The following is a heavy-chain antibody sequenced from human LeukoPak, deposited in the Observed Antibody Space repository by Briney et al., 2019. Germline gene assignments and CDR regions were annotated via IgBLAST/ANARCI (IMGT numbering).Heavy chain of an antibody. CDR2: ISYDGNNA. D-gene: IGHD3-16*01. CDR3: ANLLLGANYHGMDV. J-gene: IGHJ6*02. V-gene: IGHV3-30*18. Sequence: GGSLRLSCAASGFSFSLYGMHWGRQAPGKGLEWVALISYDGNNAYYGDSVEGRFTVSRDNSKNTLHLQMNSLRAEDTAVYYCANLLLGANYHGMDVWGQGTTVIVSS. CDR1: GFSFSLYG.